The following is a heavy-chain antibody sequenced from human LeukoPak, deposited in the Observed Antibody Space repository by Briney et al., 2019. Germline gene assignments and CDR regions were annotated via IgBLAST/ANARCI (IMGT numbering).Heavy chain of an antibody. D-gene: IGHD3-10*01. CDR2: IYYSGST. V-gene: IGHV4-59*01. J-gene: IGHJ6*02. CDR1: GGSIRSYY. CDR3: ARDRITLVRGALRYYGMDV. Sequence: PSETLCLTCTVSGGSIRSYYWSWIRQPPGKGLEWIGYIYYSGSTNYNPSLKSRVSISVDTSKNQFSLKLSSVTAADTAVYYCARDRITLVRGALRYYGMDVWGQGTTVTVSS.